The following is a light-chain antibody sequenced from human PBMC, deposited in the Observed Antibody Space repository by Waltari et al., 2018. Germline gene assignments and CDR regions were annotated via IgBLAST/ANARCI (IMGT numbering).Light chain of an antibody. Sequence: SYELSQPPSVSVSPGQTATLSCSGDKLGDKYACWYQQKPGQSPVLVIYQDSRRPSGIPERFSGSNSGNTATLTISGTQAMDEADYYCQAWDSGAAGVFGTGTKVTVL. J-gene: IGLJ1*01. CDR3: QAWDSGAAGV. CDR1: KLGDKY. V-gene: IGLV3-1*01. CDR2: QDS.